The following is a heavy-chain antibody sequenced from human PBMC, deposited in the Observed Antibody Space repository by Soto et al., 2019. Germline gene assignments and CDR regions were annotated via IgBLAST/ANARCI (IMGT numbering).Heavy chain of an antibody. V-gene: IGHV3-74*01. CDR2: IDSDGSTT. J-gene: IGHJ4*01. Sequence: GGSLRLSCAASGFTFSNYWMHWVRQAPGRGLVWVSHIDSDGSTTTYADSVEGRFTISRDNAKNTLYLQMNSLRAEDTAVYYYGRDDNGVVIDYWGRGTLVTGSS. CDR3: GRDDNGVVIDY. D-gene: IGHD2-8*01. CDR1: GFTFSNYW.